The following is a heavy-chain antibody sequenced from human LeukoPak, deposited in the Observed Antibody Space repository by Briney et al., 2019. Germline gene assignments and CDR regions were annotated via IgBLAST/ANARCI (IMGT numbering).Heavy chain of an antibody. D-gene: IGHD3-10*01. CDR3: ARASYGSESPGPFYYGVDV. J-gene: IGHJ6*02. CDR2: IWYDGSNK. Sequence: GGSLRLSCAASGFTFSSYGMHWVRQAPGKGLEWVAVIWYDGSNKYYADSVKGRFTISRDNSKNTLYLQMNSLRAEDTAVYYCARASYGSESPGPFYYGVDVWAKGPRSPSP. CDR1: GFTFSSYG. V-gene: IGHV3-33*01.